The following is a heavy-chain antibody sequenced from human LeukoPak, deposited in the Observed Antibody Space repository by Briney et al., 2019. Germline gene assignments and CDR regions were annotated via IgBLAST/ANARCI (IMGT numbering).Heavy chain of an antibody. D-gene: IGHD6-13*01. V-gene: IGHV1-8*01. J-gene: IGHJ4*02. Sequence: PTAKVSSKASVYTFTSYDTNGVPDATEQGRECRVWMKPNSGDTGYAQKFQGTVTMTRNTSISTAYMELSSLTSEDTAVYYCARGPPESRSSDYWGQGTLVTVSS. CDR2: MKPNSGDT. CDR1: VYTFTSYD. CDR3: ARGPPESRSSDY.